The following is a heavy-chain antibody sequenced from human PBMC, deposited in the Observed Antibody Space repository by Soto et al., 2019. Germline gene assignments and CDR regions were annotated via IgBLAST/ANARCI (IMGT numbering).Heavy chain of an antibody. CDR1: GFSLSTTGVG. Sequence: SGPTLVNPTQTLTLTCTFSGFSLSTTGVGVSWIRQPPGKALEWLALIYWHDDKRYSPSLKSRLSITKDTSKNQVVLTMTDMDPVGTATYYCAHRGGATVGLYYFDYWGQGALVTVS. CDR3: AHRGGATVGLYYFDY. D-gene: IGHD3-16*01. J-gene: IGHJ4*02. V-gene: IGHV2-5*01. CDR2: IYWHDDK.